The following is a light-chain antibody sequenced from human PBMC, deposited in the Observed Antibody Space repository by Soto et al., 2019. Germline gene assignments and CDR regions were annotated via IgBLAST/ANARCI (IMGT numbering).Light chain of an antibody. V-gene: IGKV3-20*01. CDR2: DAS. Sequence: EIVLTQSPGTLSLSPGERATLSCRASQSVSSSYLAWYQQKPGQAPRLLLYDASSRATGIPDRLSGSGSGTDFPLTISRLEPEDFAVYYCQQSGSSPPKYTFGQGTKLEIK. CDR1: QSVSSSY. J-gene: IGKJ2*01. CDR3: QQSGSSPPKYT.